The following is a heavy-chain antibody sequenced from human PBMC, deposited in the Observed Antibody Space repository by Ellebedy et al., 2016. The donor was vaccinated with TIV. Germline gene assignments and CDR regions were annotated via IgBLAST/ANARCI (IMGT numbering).Heavy chain of an antibody. CDR3: ATDGSYGDYLSPTHAFAF. CDR2: IKQDGSEK. J-gene: IGHJ3*01. Sequence: GGSLRLSCAASRFSFRSYWMSWVRQAPGKGLEWVANIKQDGSEKYYVDSVKGRFTISRDNAKNSLYLQMNSLRAEDTAVYYCATDGSYGDYLSPTHAFAFWGQGTMVTVSS. D-gene: IGHD4-17*01. CDR1: RFSFRSYW. V-gene: IGHV3-7*01.